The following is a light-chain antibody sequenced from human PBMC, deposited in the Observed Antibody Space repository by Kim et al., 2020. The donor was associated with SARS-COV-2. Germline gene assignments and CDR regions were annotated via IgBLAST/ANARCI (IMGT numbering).Light chain of an antibody. CDR1: QDIVKY. J-gene: IGKJ4*01. CDR3: LQYDNFPLT. V-gene: IGKV1-33*01. CDR2: DAS. Sequence: DIQMTQSPSSLSASVGDRITITCQASQDIVKYVNWYQQKPGKAPNLLIYDASNLETGVPSRFSGSGSGTDFAFTISSLQPEDIATYYCLQYDNFPLTFGGGTKVDIK.